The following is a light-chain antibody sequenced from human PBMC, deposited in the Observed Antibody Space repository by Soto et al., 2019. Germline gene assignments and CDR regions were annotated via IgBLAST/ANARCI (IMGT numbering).Light chain of an antibody. CDR1: SSNIGSNY. J-gene: IGLJ2*01. CDR3: ASWDDSLSGRV. V-gene: IGLV1-47*01. Sequence: QSVLTQPPSASGTPGQRVTISCSGSSSNIGSNYVYWYQQIPGTAPKLLIYRNNQRPSGVPDRFSGSKSGTSASLAIGGLRSEDEADYYCASWDDSLSGRVFGGGTKVTVL. CDR2: RNN.